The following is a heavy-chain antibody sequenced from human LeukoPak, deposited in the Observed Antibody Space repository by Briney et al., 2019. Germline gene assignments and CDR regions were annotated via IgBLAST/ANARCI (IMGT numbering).Heavy chain of an antibody. V-gene: IGHV3-7*01. CDR2: IKQDGSEK. Sequence: GGSLRLSCAASDFIFSRFWMSWVRQAPGKGLEWVANIKQDGSEKYYVDSVKGRFTISRDNAKNSLYLQMNSLRAEDTAVYYCARIFHPYYFDYWGQGTLVTVSS. CDR1: DFIFSRFW. J-gene: IGHJ4*02. D-gene: IGHD2-21*01. CDR3: ARIFHPYYFDY.